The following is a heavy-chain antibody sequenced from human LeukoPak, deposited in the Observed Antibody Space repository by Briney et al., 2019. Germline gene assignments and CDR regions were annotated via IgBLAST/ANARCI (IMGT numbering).Heavy chain of an antibody. CDR3: ASEGTTGTTWGPDY. CDR1: GLTFSSYG. Sequence: PGGSLRLSCAASGLTFSSYGMHWVRQAPGKGLEWVAFIRYDGSNKYYADSVKGRFTISRDNSKNTLYLQMNSLRAEDTAVYYCASEGTTGTTWGPDYWGQGTLVTVSS. J-gene: IGHJ4*02. D-gene: IGHD1-1*01. V-gene: IGHV3-30*02. CDR2: IRYDGSNK.